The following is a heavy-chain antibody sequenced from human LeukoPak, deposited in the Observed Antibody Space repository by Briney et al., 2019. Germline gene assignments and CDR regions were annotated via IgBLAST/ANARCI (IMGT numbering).Heavy chain of an antibody. CDR2: MYHSGST. J-gene: IGHJ4*02. Sequence: PSGTXSLSCAVSGGSISNDMWWSWVRQSPVKGLEWIGEMYHSGSTNYNPSLKSRVTISVDKSNNQFSLKLISVTAADTAMYYCATGTSWYYYYWGQGTLVTVSS. CDR3: ATGTSWYYYY. V-gene: IGHV4-4*02. CDR1: GGSISNDMW. D-gene: IGHD6-13*01.